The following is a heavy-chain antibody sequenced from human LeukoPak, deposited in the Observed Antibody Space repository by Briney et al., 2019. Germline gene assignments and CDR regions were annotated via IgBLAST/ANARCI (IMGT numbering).Heavy chain of an antibody. CDR3: ARESGTFSYYFDY. Sequence: SETLSLTCTVSGGSISSGGYYWNWIRQHPGKGLEWIGYIYYSGSTYYNPSLKSRVTILVDTSKNQFSLKQSSVTAADTAVYYCARESGTFSYYFDYWGQGTLVTVSS. V-gene: IGHV4-31*03. J-gene: IGHJ4*02. CDR1: GGSISSGGYY. CDR2: IYYSGST. D-gene: IGHD2-15*01.